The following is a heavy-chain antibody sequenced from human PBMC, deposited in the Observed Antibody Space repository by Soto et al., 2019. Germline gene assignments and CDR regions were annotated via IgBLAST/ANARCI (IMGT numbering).Heavy chain of an antibody. J-gene: IGHJ4*02. V-gene: IGHV3-23*01. D-gene: IGHD4-17*01. Sequence: EVQLLESGGGLVQPGGSLRLSCAASGFPFSSYAMSWVRQAPGKGLEWVSAISGSGGSTYYADSVKGRFTISRDNSKNTLYLQKNSLRAEDTAVYYCAKGSASYGDYPFDYWGQGTLVTVFS. CDR3: AKGSASYGDYPFDY. CDR2: ISGSGGST. CDR1: GFPFSSYA.